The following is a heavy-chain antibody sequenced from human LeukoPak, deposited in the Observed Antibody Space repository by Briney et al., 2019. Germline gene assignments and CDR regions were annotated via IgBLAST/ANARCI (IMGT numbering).Heavy chain of an antibody. CDR3: ARGGDSSGRDY. J-gene: IGHJ4*02. CDR2: ISYDGSNK. D-gene: IGHD6-19*01. V-gene: IGHV3-30-3*01. CDR1: GFTFSSYA. Sequence: PGGSLRLSCAASGFTFSSYAMHWVRQAPGKGLEWVAVISYDGSNKYYADSVKGRFTISRDNSKNTLYLQMNSLRAEDTAVYYCARGGDSSGRDYWGQGTLVTVSS.